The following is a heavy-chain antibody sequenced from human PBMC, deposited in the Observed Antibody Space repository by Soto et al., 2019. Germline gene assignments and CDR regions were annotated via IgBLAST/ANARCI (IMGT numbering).Heavy chain of an antibody. CDR2: IYPGDSDT. J-gene: IGHJ6*02. CDR1: GYSFTSYW. D-gene: IGHD5-18*01. Sequence: GESLKISCKGSGYSFTSYWIGSVRQMPGKGLEWMGIIYPGDSDTRYSPSFQGQVTISADKSISTAYLQWSSLKASDTAMYYCARFGYGYPYYYYGMDVWGQGTTVTVSS. CDR3: ARFGYGYPYYYYGMDV. V-gene: IGHV5-51*01.